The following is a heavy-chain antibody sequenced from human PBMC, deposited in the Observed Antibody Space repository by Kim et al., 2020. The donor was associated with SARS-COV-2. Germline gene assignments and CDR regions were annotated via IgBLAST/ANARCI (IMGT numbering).Heavy chain of an antibody. J-gene: IGHJ6*02. CDR3: ARDHLKIPVRLVYNYYYGRDV. CDR1: GGSISSGCYY. V-gene: IGHV4-31*03. CDR2: LYYSGST. D-gene: IGHD3-16*01. Sequence: SETLSLTCTVSGGSISSGCYYWSWIRQHPGKGLEWIGYLYYSGSTYSNLSLKIRVTISVYTSQNQFSLKLSSVTAAATAVYYCARDHLKIPVRLVYNYYYGRDVGGQETTVTVS.